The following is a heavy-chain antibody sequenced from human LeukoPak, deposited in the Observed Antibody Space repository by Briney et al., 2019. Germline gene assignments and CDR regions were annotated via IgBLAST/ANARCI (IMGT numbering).Heavy chain of an antibody. CDR2: INHSGST. CDR3: ARYGLTIFGVAIRPYGMDV. V-gene: IGHV4-34*01. J-gene: IGHJ6*02. CDR1: EFILSSYA. D-gene: IGHD3-3*01. Sequence: PGGSLRLSCEASEFILSSYAMSWIRQPPGKGLEWIGEINHSGSTNYNPSLKSRVTISVDTSKNQFSLKLSSVTAADTAVYSCARYGLTIFGVAIRPYGMDVWGQGTTVTVSS.